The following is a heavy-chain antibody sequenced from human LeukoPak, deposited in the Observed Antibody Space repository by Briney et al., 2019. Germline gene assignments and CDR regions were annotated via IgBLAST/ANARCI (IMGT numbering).Heavy chain of an antibody. D-gene: IGHD2-8*01. CDR3: ARHGLYCTNGVCYTFDP. Sequence: GSLRLSCAASGFTFSSYSMNWVRQAPGKGLVWVGTISYSGSTYYNPSLKSRVTISVDASKNQFSLKLSSVTAADTAVYYCARHGLYCTNGVCYTFDPWGQGTLVTVSS. CDR1: GFTFSSYSMN. J-gene: IGHJ5*02. CDR2: ISYSGST. V-gene: IGHV4-39*01.